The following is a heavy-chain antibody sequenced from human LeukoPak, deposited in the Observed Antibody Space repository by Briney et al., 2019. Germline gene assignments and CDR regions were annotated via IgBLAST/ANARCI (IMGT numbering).Heavy chain of an antibody. CDR2: ISGSGGST. CDR1: GFTFSSYG. V-gene: IGHV3-23*01. J-gene: IGHJ4*02. D-gene: IGHD1-26*01. Sequence: GGSLRLSCAASGFTFSSYGMSWVRQAPGKGLEWVSAISGSGGSTYYADSVKGRFTISRDNSKNTLYLQMNSLRDEDTAVYYCAGGGGVGAKYWGQGTLVTVSS. CDR3: AGGGGVGAKY.